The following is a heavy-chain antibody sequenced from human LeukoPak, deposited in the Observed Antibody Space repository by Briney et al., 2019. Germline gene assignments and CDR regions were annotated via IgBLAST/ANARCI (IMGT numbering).Heavy chain of an antibody. V-gene: IGHV3-30*18. CDR2: ISYDGSNK. CDR1: GFTFSSYG. J-gene: IGHJ3*02. CDR3: AKAYCGGDCYWKNDAFDI. Sequence: PGGSLRLSCAASGFTFSSYGMHWVRQAPGKGLEWVAVISYDGSNKYYADSVKGRFTISRDNSKNTLYLQMNSLRAEDTAVYYCAKAYCGGDCYWKNDAFDIWGQGTMVTVSS. D-gene: IGHD2-21*02.